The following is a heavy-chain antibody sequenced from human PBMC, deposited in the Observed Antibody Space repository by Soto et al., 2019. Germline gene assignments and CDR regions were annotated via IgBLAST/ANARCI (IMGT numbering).Heavy chain of an antibody. D-gene: IGHD2-15*01. CDR3: ARDTATEGFDY. CDR1: GGSISSYY. Sequence: SETLSLTCTVSGGSISSYYWSWIRQPPGKGLEWIGYIYYSGSTNYNPSLKSRVTISVDTSKNQFSLKLSSVTAADTAVYYCARDTATEGFDYSGQGTLVTVSS. J-gene: IGHJ4*02. V-gene: IGHV4-59*01. CDR2: IYYSGST.